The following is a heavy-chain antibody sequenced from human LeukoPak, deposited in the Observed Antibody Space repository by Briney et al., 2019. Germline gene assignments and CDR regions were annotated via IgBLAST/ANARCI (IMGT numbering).Heavy chain of an antibody. V-gene: IGHV3-23*01. CDR2: ISGSGAGGAVGAT. J-gene: IGHJ4*02. D-gene: IGHD3-10*01. CDR3: AKDAFYSSGTYSDY. CDR1: GFTFSNYA. Sequence: PGGSLRLPCAASGFTFSNYAMSWVRQAPGKGLEWVSIISGSGAGGAVGATYYADSVKGRFTISRDNSKNTLYLQMNSLRAEDTAVYYCAKDAFYSSGTYSDYWGQGTLVSVSS.